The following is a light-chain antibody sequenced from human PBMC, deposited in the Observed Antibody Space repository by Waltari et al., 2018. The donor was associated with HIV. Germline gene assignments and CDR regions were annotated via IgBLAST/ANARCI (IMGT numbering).Light chain of an antibody. CDR1: QSVSMF. J-gene: IGKJ3*01. V-gene: IGKV1-39*01. Sequence: DIQMTQSPSSLSASVGDKVAITCRASQSVSMFLNWYQQRPGKAPNLLICGATTLHTGVPSRFSGRRSGADFTLTISNLQPEDFAIYYCQQTYTTPLTFGPGTKLDV. CDR2: GAT. CDR3: QQTYTTPLT.